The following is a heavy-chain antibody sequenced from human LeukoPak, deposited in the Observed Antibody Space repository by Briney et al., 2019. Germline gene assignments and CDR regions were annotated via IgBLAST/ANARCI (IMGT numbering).Heavy chain of an antibody. J-gene: IGHJ4*02. CDR1: GFTFSSYE. D-gene: IGHD6-6*01. CDR3: ARMRPELDY. V-gene: IGHV3-48*03. Sequence: GSLRLSCAASGFTFSSYEMNWVRQAPGKGLEWVSYISSSGGTIYYADSVEGRFTISRDNPKNSLYLQMNSLRAEDTAVYYCARMRPELDYWGQGTLVTVSS. CDR2: ISSSGGTI.